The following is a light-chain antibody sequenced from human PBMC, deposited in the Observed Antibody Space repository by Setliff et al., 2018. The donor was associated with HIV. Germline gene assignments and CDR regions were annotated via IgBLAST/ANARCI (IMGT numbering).Light chain of an antibody. CDR2: DVS. V-gene: IGLV2-14*03. Sequence: QSALAQPASVSGSAGQSITISCTGTSSDVGGYDYVSWYQQHPDKAPKLMIHDVSNRPSGVSNRFSGSKSGNTASLTISGLQAEDEADYYCSSYTSSLSGSHVFGTGTKVTVL. CDR3: SSYTSSLSGSHV. J-gene: IGLJ1*01. CDR1: SSDVGGYDY.